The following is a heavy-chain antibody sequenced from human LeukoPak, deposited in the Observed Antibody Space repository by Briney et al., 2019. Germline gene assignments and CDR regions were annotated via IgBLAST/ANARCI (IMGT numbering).Heavy chain of an antibody. J-gene: IGHJ4*02. Sequence: SETLSLTCAVYGGSFSGYYWSWIRQPPGKGLEWIGEINDSGSTNYNPSLKSRVTISADTSKNQFSLKLTSVTAADTAVYYCGLGYCSGGSCLELREYWGQGTLVTVSS. D-gene: IGHD2-15*01. CDR1: GGSFSGYY. V-gene: IGHV4-34*01. CDR3: GLGYCSGGSCLELREY. CDR2: INDSGST.